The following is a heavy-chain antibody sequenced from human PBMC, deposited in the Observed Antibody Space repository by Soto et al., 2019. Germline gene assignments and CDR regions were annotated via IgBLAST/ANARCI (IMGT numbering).Heavy chain of an antibody. J-gene: IGHJ5*02. CDR3: AREREYCSSPSCSNWFDP. D-gene: IGHD2-2*01. V-gene: IGHV3-48*03. Sequence: SLRLSCAASGFTFSSYEMNWVRQAPGKGLEWVSYISSSGSTIYYADSVKGRFTISRDNAKNSLYLQMNSLRAEDTAVYYCAREREYCSSPSCSNWFDPSGQGTLVTVSS. CDR2: ISSSGSTI. CDR1: GFTFSSYE.